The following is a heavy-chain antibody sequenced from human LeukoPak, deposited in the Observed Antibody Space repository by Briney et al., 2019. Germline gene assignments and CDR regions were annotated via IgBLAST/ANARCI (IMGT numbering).Heavy chain of an antibody. V-gene: IGHV3-69-1*01. D-gene: IGHD1-1*01. Sequence: GGSLRLSCAASGFKFSDYYMTWIRQAPGKGLEWVSFISGCGFIYYADSVKGRFTISRDNAKNSLFLQMNSLRAEDTAVFYCARFWNDAFFDYWGQGALVTVSS. CDR3: ARFWNDAFFDY. J-gene: IGHJ4*02. CDR1: GFKFSDYY. CDR2: ISGCGFI.